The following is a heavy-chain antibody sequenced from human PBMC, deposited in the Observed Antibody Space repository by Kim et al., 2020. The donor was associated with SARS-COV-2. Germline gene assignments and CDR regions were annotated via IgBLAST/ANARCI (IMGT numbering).Heavy chain of an antibody. Sequence: GGSLRLSCAASGFTFSDHYMDWVRQAPGKGLEWVGRTRNKANSYTTEYAASVKGRFTISRDDSKNSLYLQMNSLKTEDTAVYYCASLRLGELSPLDYWGQGTLVTVSS. V-gene: IGHV3-72*01. D-gene: IGHD3-16*02. CDR2: TRNKANSYTT. J-gene: IGHJ4*02. CDR1: GFTFSDHY. CDR3: ASLRLGELSPLDY.